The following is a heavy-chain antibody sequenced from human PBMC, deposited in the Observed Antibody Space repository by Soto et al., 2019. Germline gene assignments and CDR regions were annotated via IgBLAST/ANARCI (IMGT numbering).Heavy chain of an antibody. CDR1: GFTFSSYA. Sequence: EVQLLESGGGLVQPGGSLRLSCAASGFTFSSYAMSWVRQAPGKGLEWVSAISGSGGSPYYADSVKGRFTISRDNXTXXLYLHMNSLRAEDTAVYYCAKDNHRSGWSLLNFDYWGQGTLVTVSS. J-gene: IGHJ4*02. CDR3: AKDNHRSGWSLLNFDY. V-gene: IGHV3-23*01. CDR2: ISGSGGSP. D-gene: IGHD6-19*01.